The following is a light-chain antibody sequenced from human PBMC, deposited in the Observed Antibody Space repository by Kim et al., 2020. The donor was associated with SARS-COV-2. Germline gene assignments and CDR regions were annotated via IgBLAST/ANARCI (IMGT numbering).Light chain of an antibody. CDR3: SAWACGLSVWV. CDR2: SNN. CDR1: STDVDNQG. V-gene: IGLV10-54*01. Sequence: QPPTLTATGNSTDVDNQGAACLQQHQGHPPNPLSFSNNYRPSAIAVSLSSSSSGYAASPTITRLQPEDEADYYCSAWACGLSVWVFGGGTQLTVL. J-gene: IGLJ3*02.